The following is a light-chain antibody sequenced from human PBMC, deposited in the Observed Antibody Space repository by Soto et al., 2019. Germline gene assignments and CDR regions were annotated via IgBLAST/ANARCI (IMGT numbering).Light chain of an antibody. J-gene: IGKJ2*01. CDR2: AAS. V-gene: IGKV1-27*01. CDR3: HKYNSAPHT. CDR1: QGISNY. Sequence: EIQRTQSPSSLYASVGDIVTITFRASQGISNYLACYQQKPGKVPKLLIYAASTLQSGVPSRFSGSGSGTDFTLTISSLQPEDVATYYCHKYNSAPHTFGQGTKLEIK.